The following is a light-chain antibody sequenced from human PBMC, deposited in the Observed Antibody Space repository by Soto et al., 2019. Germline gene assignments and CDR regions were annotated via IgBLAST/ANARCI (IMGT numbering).Light chain of an antibody. CDR3: AAWDDSLSGYV. V-gene: IGLV1-47*01. Sequence: QSVLTQPPSASGTPGQRVTISCSGSSSNIGSNYVYWYQHLPGTAPKLLIYKNNQRPSGVPDRFSGSKSGTSASLAISGLRSEDEADFYCAAWDDSLSGYVFGPGTKVTVL. CDR1: SSNIGSNY. CDR2: KNN. J-gene: IGLJ1*01.